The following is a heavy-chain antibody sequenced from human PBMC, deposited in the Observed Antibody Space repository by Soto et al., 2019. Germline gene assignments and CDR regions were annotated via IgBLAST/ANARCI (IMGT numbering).Heavy chain of an antibody. CDR1: GFTFSSYS. J-gene: IGHJ3*02. CDR2: ISSSSSTI. Sequence: GGSLRLSCAASGFTFSSYSMNWVRQAPGKGLEWVSYISSSSSTIYYADSVKGRFTISRDNAKNSLYLQMNSLRAEDTAVYYCARDNYDCSGGSCYFPYDAFDIWGQGTMVTVSS. D-gene: IGHD2-15*01. V-gene: IGHV3-48*01. CDR3: ARDNYDCSGGSCYFPYDAFDI.